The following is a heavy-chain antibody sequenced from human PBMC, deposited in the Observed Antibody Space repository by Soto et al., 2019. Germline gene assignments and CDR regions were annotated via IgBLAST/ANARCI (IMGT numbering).Heavy chain of an antibody. CDR2: IYDTGTT. Sequence: SETLSLTCTVSGASISGNYWSWIRQIPGKGLEWIGYIYDTGTTNYSPSLQSRVTMSIDKSNNQFSLRLNSVTAADTAVYYCARDHQYSENTWAFDIWGQGTVVT. CDR3: ARDHQYSENTWAFDI. J-gene: IGHJ3*02. V-gene: IGHV4-59*12. D-gene: IGHD3-9*01. CDR1: GASISGNY.